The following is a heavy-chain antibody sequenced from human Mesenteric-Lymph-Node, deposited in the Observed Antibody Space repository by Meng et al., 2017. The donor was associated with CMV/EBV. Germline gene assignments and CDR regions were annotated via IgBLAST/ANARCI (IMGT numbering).Heavy chain of an antibody. CDR3: ARGSDIPVNNY. CDR2: INHNRVP. V-gene: IGHV4-34*01. CDR1: GGSFSGYY. Sequence: QVQLQQWGAGLLKPSETLSLTCAVYGGSFSGYYWSWWRQPPGKGLEWIGGINHNRVPHFHPSLKTRVTITPDKSNNQFFPKTRFVAAEDQAVYYCARGSDIPVNNYWGQGTLVTVSS. D-gene: IGHD2-15*01. J-gene: IGHJ4*02.